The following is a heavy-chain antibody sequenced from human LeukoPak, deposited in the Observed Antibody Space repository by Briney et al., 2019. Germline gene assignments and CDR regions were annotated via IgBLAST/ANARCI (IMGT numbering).Heavy chain of an antibody. Sequence: ASVKVSCKASGGTFSSYAISWVRQAPGQGLEWMGWISAYNGNTNYAQKLQGRVTMTTDTSTSTAYMELRSLRSDDTAVYYCARVLGSRYSSSWLGADAFDIWGQGTMVTVSS. J-gene: IGHJ3*02. CDR1: GGTFSSYA. V-gene: IGHV1-18*01. CDR2: ISAYNGNT. CDR3: ARVLGSRYSSSWLGADAFDI. D-gene: IGHD6-13*01.